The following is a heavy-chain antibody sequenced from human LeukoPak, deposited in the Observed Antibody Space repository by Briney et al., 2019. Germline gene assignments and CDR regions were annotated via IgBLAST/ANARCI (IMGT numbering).Heavy chain of an antibody. CDR3: ARRAINSVMFDY. J-gene: IGHJ4*02. Sequence: PSETLSLTCTVSGGSISSYYWSWIRQPPGKGLEWIGYIYYSGSTNYNPSLKSRVTISLDTSKNQFSLKLSSVTAADTAVYFCARRAINSVMFDYWGQGTLVTVSS. V-gene: IGHV4-59*01. CDR1: GGSISSYY. CDR2: IYYSGST. D-gene: IGHD3-16*01.